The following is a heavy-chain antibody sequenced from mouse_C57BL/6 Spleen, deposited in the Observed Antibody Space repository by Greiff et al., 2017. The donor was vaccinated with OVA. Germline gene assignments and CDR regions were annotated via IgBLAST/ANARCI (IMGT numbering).Heavy chain of an antibody. CDR1: GFTFSSYA. Sequence: EVKVEESGEGLVKPGGSLKLSCAASGFTFSSYAMSWVRQTPEKRLEWVAYISSGGDYIYYADTVKGRFTISRDNARNTLYLQMSSLKSEDTAMYYCTREGYGNSGFAYWGQGTLVTVSA. D-gene: IGHD2-1*01. J-gene: IGHJ3*01. CDR2: ISSGGDYI. V-gene: IGHV5-9-1*02. CDR3: TREGYGNSGFAY.